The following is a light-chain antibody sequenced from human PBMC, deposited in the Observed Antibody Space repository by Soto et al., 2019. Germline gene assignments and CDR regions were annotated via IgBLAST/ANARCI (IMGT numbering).Light chain of an antibody. Sequence: EIVMTQSPATLSVSPGERATLSCRASQSVGNKVAWYQHKPGQTPRLLIYGASTRATGIPARFSGSGSGTEFTLTISSLQSEDFAVYYCQQYNNWPSWTFGQGTKVDIK. CDR1: QSVGNK. J-gene: IGKJ1*01. V-gene: IGKV3-15*01. CDR3: QQYNNWPSWT. CDR2: GAS.